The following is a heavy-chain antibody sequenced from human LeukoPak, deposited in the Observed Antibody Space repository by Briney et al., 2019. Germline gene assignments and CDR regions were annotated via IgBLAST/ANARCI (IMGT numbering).Heavy chain of an antibody. Sequence: GASVKVSCKASGYTFTGYYMHWVRQAPGEGLEWMGIINPSGGSTNYAQKFQGRVTMSRDTSTSTVYMDLSSLRSEDTAVYYCARVDSSRDVYNFCFDYWGQGTLITVSS. D-gene: IGHD5-24*01. CDR1: GYTFTGYY. V-gene: IGHV1-46*01. CDR3: ARVDSSRDVYNFCFDY. J-gene: IGHJ4*02. CDR2: INPSGGST.